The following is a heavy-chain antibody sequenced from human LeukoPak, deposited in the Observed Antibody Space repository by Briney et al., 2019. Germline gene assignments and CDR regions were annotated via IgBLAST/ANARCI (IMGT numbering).Heavy chain of an antibody. CDR3: TTGRGIQLWTRNPFDP. J-gene: IGHJ5*02. D-gene: IGHD5-18*01. Sequence: VGSLRLSCAASGFTFSNAWMSWVRQAPGPGLEWFGRIKSKTYGVSTDYVAPVKGRFTISRDDSKDTLYLQMNSLKTEDTAVYYCTTGRGIQLWTRNPFDPWGQGTLVTVSS. CDR2: IKSKTYGVST. CDR1: GFTFSNAW. V-gene: IGHV3-15*01.